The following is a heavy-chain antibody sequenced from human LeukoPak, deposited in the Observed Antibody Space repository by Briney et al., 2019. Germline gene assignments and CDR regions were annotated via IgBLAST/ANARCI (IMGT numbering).Heavy chain of an antibody. CDR3: ARGTPSSSGWLYYGMDV. D-gene: IGHD6-19*01. J-gene: IGHJ6*02. V-gene: IGHV3-30*02. CDR2: IRNDGSNK. CDR1: GFTFSSYG. Sequence: GGSLRLSCAASGFTFSSYGMHWVRQAPGKGLEWVAFIRNDGSNKYYADSVKGRFTISRDNSKNTLYLQMNSLRAEDTAVYYCARGTPSSSGWLYYGMDVWGQGTTVTVSS.